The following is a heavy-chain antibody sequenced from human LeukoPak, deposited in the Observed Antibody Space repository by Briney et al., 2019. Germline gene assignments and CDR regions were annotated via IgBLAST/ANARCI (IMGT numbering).Heavy chain of an antibody. CDR1: GFTFSSYG. J-gene: IGHJ4*02. CDR2: IRYDGSNK. D-gene: IGHD1-26*01. Sequence: GGSLRLSCAASGFTFSSYGMHWVRQAPGKGLEWVAFIRYDGSNKYYADSVKGRFTISRDNSKNTLYLQMNSLRAEDTAVYYCAKDGGSYSGWYYFDYWGQGTLVTVSS. CDR3: AKDGGSYSGWYYFDY. V-gene: IGHV3-30*02.